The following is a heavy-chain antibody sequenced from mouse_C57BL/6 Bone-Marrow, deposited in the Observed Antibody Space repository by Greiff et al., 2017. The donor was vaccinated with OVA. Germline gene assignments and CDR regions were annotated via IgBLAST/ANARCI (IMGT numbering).Heavy chain of an antibody. CDR3: ASPYYYGRGPYYAMDY. V-gene: IGHV1-58*01. CDR2: IYIGNGYT. D-gene: IGHD1-1*01. Sequence: VHVKQSGAELVRPGSSVKMSCKTSGYTFTSYGINWVKQRPGQGLEWIGYIYIGNGYTEYNEKFKGKATLTSDTSSSTAYMQISSLTSEDSAIYFCASPYYYGRGPYYAMDYWGQGTSVTVSS. CDR1: GYTFTSYG. J-gene: IGHJ4*01.